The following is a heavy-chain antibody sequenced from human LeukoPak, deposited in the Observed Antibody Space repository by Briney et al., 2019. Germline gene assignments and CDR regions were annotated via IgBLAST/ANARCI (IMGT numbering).Heavy chain of an antibody. V-gene: IGHV3-23*01. CDR1: GFTFDDYA. CDR3: AKVGISSSGWPFDY. CDR2: ISGSGGST. D-gene: IGHD6-19*01. J-gene: IGHJ4*02. Sequence: GGSLRLSCAASGFTFDDYAMSWVRQAPGKGLEWVSAISGSGGSTYYADSVKGRFTISRDNSKNTLYLQMNSLRAEDTAVYYCAKVGISSSGWPFDYWGQGTLVTVSS.